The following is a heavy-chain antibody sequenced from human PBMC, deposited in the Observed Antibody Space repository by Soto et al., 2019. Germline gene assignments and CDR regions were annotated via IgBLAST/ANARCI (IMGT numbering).Heavy chain of an antibody. D-gene: IGHD2-2*01. Sequence: GGSLRLSCAASGFTFDDYAMHWVRQAPGKGLEWVSGISWNSGSIGYADSVKGRFTISRDNAKNSLYLQMNSLRAEDTALYYCAKVFPAGPYYYYYYMDVWGKGTTVTVSS. J-gene: IGHJ6*03. CDR1: GFTFDDYA. CDR3: AKVFPAGPYYYYYYMDV. V-gene: IGHV3-9*01. CDR2: ISWNSGSI.